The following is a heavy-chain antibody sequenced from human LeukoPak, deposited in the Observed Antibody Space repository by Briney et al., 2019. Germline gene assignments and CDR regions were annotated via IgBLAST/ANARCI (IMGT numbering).Heavy chain of an antibody. D-gene: IGHD6-19*01. CDR1: GFTFSSYG. CDR3: AKGKQWLVGYFQH. Sequence: PGGSLRLSCAASGFTFSSYGMHWVRQAPGKGLEWVAFIRYDGSNKYYADSVKGRFTISRDNSKNTLYLQMNSLRAEDTAVYYCAKGKQWLVGYFQHWGQGTLVTVSS. CDR2: IRYDGSNK. V-gene: IGHV3-30*02. J-gene: IGHJ1*01.